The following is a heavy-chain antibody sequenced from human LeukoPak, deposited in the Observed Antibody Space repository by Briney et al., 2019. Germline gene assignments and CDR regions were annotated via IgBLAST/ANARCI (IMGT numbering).Heavy chain of an antibody. CDR1: GGSFSGYY. D-gene: IGHD6-6*01. CDR3: ARGPPGSRQLAPFDY. CDR2: INHSGGT. V-gene: IGHV4-34*01. Sequence: SETLSLTCAVYGGSFSGYYGSWIRQPPGKGLEWIGEINHSGGTNYSPSLKSRVTISVDTSKNQFSLNLSSVTAADTAVYYCARGPPGSRQLAPFDYWGQGALVTVSS. J-gene: IGHJ4*02.